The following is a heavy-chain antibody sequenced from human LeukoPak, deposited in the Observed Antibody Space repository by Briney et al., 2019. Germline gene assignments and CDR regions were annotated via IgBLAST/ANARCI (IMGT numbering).Heavy chain of an antibody. CDR3: ARGGMDV. Sequence: GGSLRLSCAASGFTFSSYWMHWVRQAPGKGLVWVSRINGDGTIICYADSVKGRFTISRDNAKNTVYLQMNSLRAEDTAVYYCARGGMDVWGKGTTVTVSS. CDR2: INGDGTII. J-gene: IGHJ6*04. V-gene: IGHV3-74*01. CDR1: GFTFSSYW.